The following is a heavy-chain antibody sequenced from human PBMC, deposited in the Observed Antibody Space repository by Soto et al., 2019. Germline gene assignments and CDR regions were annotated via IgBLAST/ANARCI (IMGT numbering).Heavy chain of an antibody. CDR3: ARDRITMVRGAKTPPYYYYGMDV. Sequence: PGGSLRLSCAASGFTVSSNYMSWVRQAPGKGLEWVSVIYSGGSTYYADSVKGRFTISRDNSKNTLYLQMNSLRAEDTAVYYCARDRITMVRGAKTPPYYYYGMDVWGQGTTVTVSS. J-gene: IGHJ6*02. V-gene: IGHV3-53*01. CDR1: GFTVSSNY. CDR2: IYSGGST. D-gene: IGHD3-10*01.